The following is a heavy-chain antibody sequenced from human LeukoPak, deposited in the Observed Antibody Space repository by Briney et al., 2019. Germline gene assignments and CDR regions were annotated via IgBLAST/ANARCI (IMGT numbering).Heavy chain of an antibody. CDR3: AKDDSTGTAVGDY. J-gene: IGHJ4*02. D-gene: IGHD3-10*01. Sequence: GGSLRLSCAASGFTFSSYAMHWVRQAPGKGLEWVAVISYDGSNKYYADSVKGRFTISRDNSKNTLYLQMNSLRAEDTAVYYCAKDDSTGTAVGDYWGQGTLVTVSS. V-gene: IGHV3-30-3*01. CDR1: GFTFSSYA. CDR2: ISYDGSNK.